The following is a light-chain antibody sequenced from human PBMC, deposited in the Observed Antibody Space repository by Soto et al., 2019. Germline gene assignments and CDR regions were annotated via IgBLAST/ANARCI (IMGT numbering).Light chain of an antibody. V-gene: IGKV2-28*01. CDR3: MQALQTPRT. J-gene: IGKJ4*01. CDR1: QSLLQSNGYNY. CDR2: LGS. Sequence: DIVLTQSPLSLPVTPGEPSSISCRASQSLLQSNGYNYLAWFLQKPGQSPQLLIYLGSTRASGVPDRFSGSGSSTDFTLKISRVEAEDAGVYYCMQALQTPRTFGGGTKVEI.